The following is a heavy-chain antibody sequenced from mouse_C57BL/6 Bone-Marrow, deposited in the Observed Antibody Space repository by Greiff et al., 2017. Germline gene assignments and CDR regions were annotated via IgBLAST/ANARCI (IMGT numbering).Heavy chain of an antibody. CDR1: GYTFTDYY. CDR3: AREGCAY. Sequence: EVQLQQSGPVLVKPGASVTMSCKASGYTFTDYYLNWVKQIHGKSLEWIGVINHYNGGSSYNPKFKGKATLPVDKSSSTAYMELNSLTSKDSAVYYCAREGCAYWGQGTLVTVSA. J-gene: IGHJ3*01. CDR2: INHYNGGS. V-gene: IGHV1-19*01.